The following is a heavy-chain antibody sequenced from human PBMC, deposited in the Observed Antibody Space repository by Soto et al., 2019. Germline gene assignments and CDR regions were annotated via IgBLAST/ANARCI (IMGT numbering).Heavy chain of an antibody. CDR1: GGTFSSYA. D-gene: IGHD2-2*01. J-gene: IGHJ4*02. V-gene: IGHV1-69*01. Sequence: QVQLVQSGAEVKKPGSSVKVSCKASGGTFSSYAISWVRQAPGQGLEWMGGIIPIFGTTNYAQKFQGRVTITADESTSTAYMELSSLRSEDTAVYYCARDPRHCSSTSCYADYWGQGTLVTVSS. CDR2: IIPIFGTT. CDR3: ARDPRHCSSTSCYADY.